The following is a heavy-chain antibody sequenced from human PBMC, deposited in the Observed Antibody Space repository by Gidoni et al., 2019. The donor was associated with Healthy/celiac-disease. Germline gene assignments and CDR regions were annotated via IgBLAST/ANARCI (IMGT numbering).Heavy chain of an antibody. J-gene: IGHJ3*02. CDR2: ISYDGSNK. V-gene: IGHV3-30-3*01. CDR3: ARVFDSGERTYYDINDAFDI. Sequence: QVQLVESGGGVVQPGRSLSLSCAASGFTFSIYAMHWVRQAPGKGLEWVAVISYDGSNKYYADSVKGRFTISRDNSKNTLYLQMNSLRAEDTAVYYCARVFDSGERTYYDINDAFDIWGQGTMVTVFS. CDR1: GFTFSIYA. D-gene: IGHD3-9*01.